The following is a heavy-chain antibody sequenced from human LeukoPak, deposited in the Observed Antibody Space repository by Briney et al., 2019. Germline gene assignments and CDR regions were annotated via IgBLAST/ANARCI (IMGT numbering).Heavy chain of an antibody. CDR1: GYTFTGYY. CDR3: ARDRHYYDSSGYSWGNFAY. D-gene: IGHD3-22*01. CDR2: INPNSGGT. V-gene: IGHV1-2*02. J-gene: IGHJ4*02. Sequence: GASVKVSCKASGYTFTGYYMHWVRQAPGQGLEWMGWINPNSGGTNYAQKFQGRVTITADESTSTAYMELSSLRSEDTALYYCARDRHYYDSSGYSWGNFAYWGQGTLVTVSS.